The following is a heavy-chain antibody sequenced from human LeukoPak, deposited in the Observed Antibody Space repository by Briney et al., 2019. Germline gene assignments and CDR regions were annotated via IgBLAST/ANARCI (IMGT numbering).Heavy chain of an antibody. CDR3: ARLDDSSERRFDP. V-gene: IGHV3-53*01. CDR2: IYRGGST. J-gene: IGHJ5*02. Sequence: GGSLRLSCAASGFTVSSNYMSWVRQAPGKGLEWVSVIYRGGSTYYADSVKGRFTISRDNSKNTLYLQMNSLRAEDTAVYYCARLDDSSERRFDPWGQGTLVTVS. CDR1: GFTVSSNY. D-gene: IGHD3-22*01.